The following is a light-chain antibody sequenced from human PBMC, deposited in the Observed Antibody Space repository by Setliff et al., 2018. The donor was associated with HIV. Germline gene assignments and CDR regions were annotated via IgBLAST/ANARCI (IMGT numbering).Light chain of an antibody. CDR2: RAS. CDR3: QQYSDYRT. CDR1: QSISSW. V-gene: IGKV1-5*03. Sequence: DIQMTQSPSTLSASVGNRVTITCRASQSISSWLAWYQQKPGKAPNLLIYRASTLKSGVPSRFSGSGSGTEFTLSISSLQPDDFATYYCQQYSDYRTFGQGTKVDIK. J-gene: IGKJ1*01.